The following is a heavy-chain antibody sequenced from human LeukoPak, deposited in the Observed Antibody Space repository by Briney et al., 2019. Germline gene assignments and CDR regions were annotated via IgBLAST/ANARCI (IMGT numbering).Heavy chain of an antibody. CDR2: INAGNGNT. Sequence: ASVKVSCKVSGYTFTSYAMHWVRQAPGQRLEWMGWINAGNGNTKYSQKFQGRVTITRDTSASTAYMELSSLRSEDTAVYYCARDRGSYGDYAFDYWGQGTLVTVSS. CDR1: GYTFTSYA. V-gene: IGHV1-3*01. J-gene: IGHJ4*02. D-gene: IGHD4-17*01. CDR3: ARDRGSYGDYAFDY.